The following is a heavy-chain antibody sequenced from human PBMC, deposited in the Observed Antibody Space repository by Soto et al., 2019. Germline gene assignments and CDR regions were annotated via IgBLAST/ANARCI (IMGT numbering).Heavy chain of an antibody. CDR1: GYTFTSYG. V-gene: IGHV1-18*04. CDR3: ARDRPPIAVAMALFDY. D-gene: IGHD6-19*01. CDR2: ISAYNGNT. J-gene: IGHJ4*02. Sequence: GASVKVSCKASGYTFTSYGISWVRQAPGQGLEWMGWISAYNGNTNYAQKLQGRVTMTTDTSTSTAYMELRSLRSDGTAVYYCARDRPPIAVAMALFDYWGQGTLVTVSS.